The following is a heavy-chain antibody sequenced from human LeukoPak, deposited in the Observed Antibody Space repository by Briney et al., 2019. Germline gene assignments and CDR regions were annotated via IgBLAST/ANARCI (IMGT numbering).Heavy chain of an antibody. CDR1: GGSISSSTYY. V-gene: IGHV4-39*02. CDR3: AGLGSLCSGGACFRHFDY. J-gene: IGHJ4*02. Sequence: SETLSLTCNVSGGSISSSTYYWGWIRQPPGKGLEWIGTIYYSGSTYYNPSLKSRVTISVDTSKNHFSLKLSSVTAADTAVYYCAGLGSLCSGGACFRHFDYWGQGTLVTVSS. CDR2: IYYSGST. D-gene: IGHD2-15*01.